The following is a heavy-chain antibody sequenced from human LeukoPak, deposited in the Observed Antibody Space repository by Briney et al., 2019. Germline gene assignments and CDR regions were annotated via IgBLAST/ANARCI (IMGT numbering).Heavy chain of an antibody. CDR1: GYTFTGYY. Sequence: ASVKVSCKASGYTFTGYYMHWVRQAPGQGLEWMGRINPNSGGTNYAQKFQGRVTMTRDTSISTAYMELSRLRSDDTAVYYCARVGDSSIHSHKLGLWGQGTMVTVSS. V-gene: IGHV1-2*06. D-gene: IGHD3-22*01. J-gene: IGHJ4*02. CDR2: INPNSGGT. CDR3: ARVGDSSIHSHKLGL.